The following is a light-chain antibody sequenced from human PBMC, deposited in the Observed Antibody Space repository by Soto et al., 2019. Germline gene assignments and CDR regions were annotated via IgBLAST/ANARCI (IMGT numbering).Light chain of an antibody. CDR3: QQSYKMPS. Sequence: EIALIQSPSSLAASVGDRLTLTCRASRNVSIYLNWYQHKPGKGPTLLIHATSNLQIGVPSRFSGSGSGTEFTLTISSLEPEDFGTYYCQQSYKMPSFGQGTRLE. CDR1: RNVSIY. J-gene: IGKJ5*01. CDR2: ATS. V-gene: IGKV1-39*01.